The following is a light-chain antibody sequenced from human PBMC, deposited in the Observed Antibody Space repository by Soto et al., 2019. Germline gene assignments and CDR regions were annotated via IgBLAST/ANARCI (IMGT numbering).Light chain of an antibody. V-gene: IGKV3-20*01. CDR1: QSRGSNF. Sequence: EIVFTQSPRTLSLSPGEKATLSCKTSQSRGSNFLAWYQHKPGQAPRLLIYASSNRATGIPDRFSDSASGTDFTLTINRLEPEDFAVYYCQLYGISPHLGQGTRLEIK. J-gene: IGKJ5*01. CDR2: ASS. CDR3: QLYGISPH.